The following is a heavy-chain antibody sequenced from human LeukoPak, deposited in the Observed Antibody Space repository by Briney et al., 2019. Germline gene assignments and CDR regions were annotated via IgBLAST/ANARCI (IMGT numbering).Heavy chain of an antibody. CDR3: ARGDGITSSGYDY. J-gene: IGHJ4*02. V-gene: IGHV4-59*01. CDR1: GGSISSYY. D-gene: IGHD6-19*01. CDR2: IYYNGST. Sequence: SETLSLTCTVSGGSISSYYWSWIRQPPGKGLEWIGYIYYNGSTNYNPSLKSRVTISVDTSKNQFSLKLSSVTAADTAVYYCARGDGITSSGYDYWGQGTLVTVSS.